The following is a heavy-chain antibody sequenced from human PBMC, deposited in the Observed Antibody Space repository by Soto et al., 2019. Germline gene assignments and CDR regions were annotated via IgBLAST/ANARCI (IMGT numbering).Heavy chain of an antibody. J-gene: IGHJ6*02. Sequence: ASVKVSCKASGHTFTAHYVHWVRQVPGQGLEWMGWINPNSGDTKFAQKFQGRVTTTSDTPTSTAYMELRRLRSDDTAVYYCASESDTLMVAWEDGMDVWGQGTTVTVSS. V-gene: IGHV1-2*02. CDR2: INPNSGDT. D-gene: IGHD1-26*01. CDR1: GHTFTAHY. CDR3: ASESDTLMVAWEDGMDV.